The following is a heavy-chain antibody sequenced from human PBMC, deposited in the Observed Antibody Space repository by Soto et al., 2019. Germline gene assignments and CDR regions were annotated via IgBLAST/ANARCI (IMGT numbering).Heavy chain of an antibody. D-gene: IGHD3-9*01. CDR1: GFPFSSYT. CDR2: ISFDGSSK. J-gene: IGHJ4*02. Sequence: QEHLVESGGGVVQPGGSLTLSCTASGFPFSSYTMHWLRRAPGKGLEWVGIISFDGSSKYYADWLKGRIVISRDDFKNTMFLQMGSLRVEDTAVYYCARGLRDFDWRLPFGYWGQGTLVTVSS. V-gene: IGHV3-30*09. CDR3: ARGLRDFDWRLPFGY.